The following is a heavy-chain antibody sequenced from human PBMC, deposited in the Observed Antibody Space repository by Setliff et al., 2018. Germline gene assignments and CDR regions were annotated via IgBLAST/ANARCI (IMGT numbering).Heavy chain of an antibody. CDR1: GYTFSDYG. V-gene: IGHV1-18*01. CDR3: SRLVRYCTTTSCQRLSGDEY. J-gene: IGHJ4*02. CDR2: ISAYTGNA. D-gene: IGHD2-2*01. Sequence: GASVKVSCKASGYTFSDYGITWVRQAPGQGLEWMGWISAYTGNAYYAHKLQDRVTMTTDTSTGTAYMELRSLTSDDTAVYYCSRLVRYCTTTSCQRLSGDEYWGQGTVVTVS.